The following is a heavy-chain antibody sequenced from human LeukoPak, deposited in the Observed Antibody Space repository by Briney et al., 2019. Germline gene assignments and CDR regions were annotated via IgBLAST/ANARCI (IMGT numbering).Heavy chain of an antibody. CDR3: AREGPYYYDTSGYYPH. Sequence: ASVKVSCKASGYTFTGYYVHWVRQAPGQGLEWMGWINPNSGGTNYAQKFQGWVTMTRDTSISTAYMELSRLRSDDTAVYYCAREGPYYYDTSGYYPHWGQGTLVTVSS. J-gene: IGHJ4*02. V-gene: IGHV1-2*04. CDR2: INPNSGGT. CDR1: GYTFTGYY. D-gene: IGHD3-22*01.